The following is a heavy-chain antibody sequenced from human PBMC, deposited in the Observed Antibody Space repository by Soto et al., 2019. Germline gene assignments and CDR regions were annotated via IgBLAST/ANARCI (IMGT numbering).Heavy chain of an antibody. V-gene: IGHV1-46*01. CDR2: INPRGGST. J-gene: IGHJ5*02. Sequence: ASVTVSRMASGYTFTSYYIHWVRQPPAQGLEWMVIINPRGGSTSNGQKFQGGGTMTRDTSTSRVYMELSSLKSADTAVYYCARDQGTLLVVLAGGLEGSGWFDPWGQGTLVTVSS. D-gene: IGHD2-8*02. CDR1: GYTFTSYY. CDR3: ARDQGTLLVVLAGGLEGSGWFDP.